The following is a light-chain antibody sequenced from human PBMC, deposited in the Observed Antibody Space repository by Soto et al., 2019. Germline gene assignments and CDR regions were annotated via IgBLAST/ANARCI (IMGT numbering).Light chain of an antibody. CDR2: DVS. CDR3: SSYSSTTPHVV. Sequence: QSALSQPASVSGSPGQSITISCTGTSSDVGDYNFVSWYQQHPGKAPKLVIYDVSDRPSGVSSRFSGSKSGNTASLTISGLHAEDEADFYCSSYSSTTPHVVFGGGTKLTVL. V-gene: IGLV2-14*03. CDR1: SSDVGDYNF. J-gene: IGLJ2*01.